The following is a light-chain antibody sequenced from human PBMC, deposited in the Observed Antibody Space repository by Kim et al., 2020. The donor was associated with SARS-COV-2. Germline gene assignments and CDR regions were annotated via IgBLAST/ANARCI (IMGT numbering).Light chain of an antibody. CDR2: RAS. J-gene: IGKJ4*01. V-gene: IGKV1-5*03. CDR1: QSSSSW. CDR3: QQYHSYSLT. Sequence: DIQMTHSPSTLSASVGDRVTITCRASQSSSSWLAWYQQKPGKAPKLLIYRASSLESGVPSRFSGSGSGTEFTLTISSLQPDDFATYYCQQYHSYSLTFGGGTKVDIK.